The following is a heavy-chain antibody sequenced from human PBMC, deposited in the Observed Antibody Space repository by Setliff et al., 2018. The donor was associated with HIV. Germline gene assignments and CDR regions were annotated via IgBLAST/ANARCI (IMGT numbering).Heavy chain of an antibody. CDR3: ARDLGIAVADTVGAFDI. V-gene: IGHV1-69*13. CDR2: IIPIFGTA. Sequence: SVKVSCKASGGTFSSYAISWVRQAPGQGLEWMGGIIPIFGTANYAQKFQGRVTITADESTSTAYMELSSLRSEDTAVYYCARDLGIAVADTVGAFDIWGQGTMVTVSS. J-gene: IGHJ3*02. CDR1: GGTFSSYA. D-gene: IGHD6-19*01.